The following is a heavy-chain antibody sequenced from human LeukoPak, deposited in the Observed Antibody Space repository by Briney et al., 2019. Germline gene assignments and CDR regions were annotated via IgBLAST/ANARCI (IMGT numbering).Heavy chain of an antibody. CDR1: GYTLTELS. D-gene: IGHD1-26*01. J-gene: IGHJ4*02. Sequence: ASVKVSCKVSGYTLTELSMHWVRQAHGKGLEGMGGFDPEDGETIYAQQFQGRVTMTEDTSTDTAYMELSSLRSEDTAVYYCATTPTIVGATKPFDYWGQGTLVTVSS. V-gene: IGHV1-24*01. CDR3: ATTPTIVGATKPFDY. CDR2: FDPEDGET.